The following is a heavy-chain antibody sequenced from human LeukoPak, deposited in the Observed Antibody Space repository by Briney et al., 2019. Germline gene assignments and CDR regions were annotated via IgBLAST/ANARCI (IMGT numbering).Heavy chain of an antibody. CDR3: ASRGGLELPHGNWFDP. CDR2: INHSGST. Sequence: KPSETLSLTCAVYGGSFSGYYWSWIRQPPGKGLEWIGEINHSGSTNYNPTLKSRVTISVDTSKNQFSLKLSSVTAADTAVYYCASRGGLELPHGNWFDPWGQGTLVTVSS. J-gene: IGHJ5*02. CDR1: GGSFSGYY. D-gene: IGHD1-7*01. V-gene: IGHV4-34*01.